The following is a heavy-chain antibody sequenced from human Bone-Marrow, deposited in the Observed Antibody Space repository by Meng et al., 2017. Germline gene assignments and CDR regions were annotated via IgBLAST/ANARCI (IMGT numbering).Heavy chain of an antibody. CDR3: ARDPPSLHGGFHI. D-gene: IGHD4-23*01. CDR2: TYFRSKWYY. V-gene: IGHV6-1*01. CDR1: GDSVSSNTAP. Sequence: SQTLSLTRAISGDSVSSNTAPCSWIRQSPSRGLEWLGSTYFRSKWYYEYGTSVKSRISINSDTSKNQLSLRLKSVTTEDTAICYCARDPPSLHGGFHIWGQGTMVTVSS. J-gene: IGHJ3*02.